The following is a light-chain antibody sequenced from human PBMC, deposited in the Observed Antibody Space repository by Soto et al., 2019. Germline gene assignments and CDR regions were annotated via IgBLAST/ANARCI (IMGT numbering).Light chain of an antibody. Sequence: QSVLPHPASVSWSPGESITISCTGTSSDVGGYNSVSWYRQDPGKAPKLMIYDVTNRPSGVSNRFSGSKSGNTASLTISGLQAEEEADYYCSSFTSSINYVFGTGTKVTVL. CDR3: SSFTSSINYV. J-gene: IGLJ1*01. CDR1: SSDVGGYNS. V-gene: IGLV2-14*01. CDR2: DVT.